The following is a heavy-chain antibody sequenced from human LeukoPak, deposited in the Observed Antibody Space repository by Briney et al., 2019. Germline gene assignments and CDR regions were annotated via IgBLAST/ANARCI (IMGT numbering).Heavy chain of an antibody. CDR2: FDPEDGET. Sequence: ASVTVSFKVSGYTLTELSMHWVRQAPGKGLEWMGGFDPEDGETIYAQKFQGRVTMTEDTSTDTAYMELSSLRSEDTAVYYCATSYSSSWYKGYYYYMDVWGKGTTVTISS. D-gene: IGHD6-13*01. V-gene: IGHV1-24*01. CDR3: ATSYSSSWYKGYYYYMDV. J-gene: IGHJ6*03. CDR1: GYTLTELS.